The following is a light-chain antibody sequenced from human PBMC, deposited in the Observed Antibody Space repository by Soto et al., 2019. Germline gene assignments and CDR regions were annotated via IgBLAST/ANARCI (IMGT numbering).Light chain of an antibody. CDR1: QSVSNN. Sequence: EIVMTQSPATLSVSPGERATLSCRASQSVSNNLAWYQQKPGQPPRLLIYDASTRAPGFPARFSGGGSGTDFTLTISNLQSEDYAVYYCQQYNKWPLTFGGGTKVEIK. J-gene: IGKJ4*01. CDR3: QQYNKWPLT. V-gene: IGKV3-15*01. CDR2: DAS.